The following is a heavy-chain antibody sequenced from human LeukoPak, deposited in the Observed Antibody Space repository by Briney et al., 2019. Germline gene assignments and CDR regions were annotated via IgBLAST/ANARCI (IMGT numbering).Heavy chain of an antibody. V-gene: IGHV1-69*13. J-gene: IGHJ5*02. CDR1: GGTFSSYA. D-gene: IGHD6-13*01. CDR2: IIPIFGTA. CDR3: ARGGIAAGNWFDP. Sequence: SVKVSCKASGGTFSSYAISWVRQAPGQGLEWMGGIIPIFGTANYAQKFQGRVTITADESTSTAYMELSSLRSEDTAVYYCARGGIAAGNWFDPWGQGTPVTVSS.